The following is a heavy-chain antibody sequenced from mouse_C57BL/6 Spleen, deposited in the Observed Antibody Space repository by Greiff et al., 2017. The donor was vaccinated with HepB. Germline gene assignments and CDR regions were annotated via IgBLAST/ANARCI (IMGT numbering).Heavy chain of an antibody. J-gene: IGHJ2*01. V-gene: IGHV1-61*01. Sequence: QVHVKQPGAELVRPGSSVKLSCKASGYTFTSYWMDWVKQRPGQGLEWIGNIYPSDSETHYNQKFKDKATLTVDKSSSTAYMQLSSLTSEDSAVYYCARGGYLDYWGQGTTLTVSS. CDR1: GYTFTSYW. CDR3: ARGGYLDY. CDR2: IYPSDSET.